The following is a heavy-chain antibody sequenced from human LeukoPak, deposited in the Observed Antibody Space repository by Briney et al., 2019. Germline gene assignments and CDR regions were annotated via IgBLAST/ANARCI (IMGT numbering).Heavy chain of an antibody. CDR2: IYHSGST. J-gene: IGHJ4*02. CDR3: ARASQVVATIWGGYYFDY. V-gene: IGHV4-30-2*01. D-gene: IGHD5-12*01. CDR1: GGSLSSGGYS. Sequence: SQTLSLTCAVSGGSLSSGGYSWSRIRQPPGKGLEWIGYIYHSGSTYYNTSLKSRVTISVDRSKNQFSLKLSSVTAADTAVYYCARASQVVATIWGGYYFDYWGQGTLVTVSS.